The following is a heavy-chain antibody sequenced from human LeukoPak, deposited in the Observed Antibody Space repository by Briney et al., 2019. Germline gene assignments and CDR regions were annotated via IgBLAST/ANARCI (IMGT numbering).Heavy chain of an antibody. CDR1: GFTFSNNG. Sequence: GGSLRLSCAASGFTFSNNGMHWVRQAPGKGLEWVAFIRYDGSSEYYADSVKGRFTISRDNSKNTLYLQMNSLRAEDTAVYYCASIVAKYSYGSRWFDPWGQGTLVTVSS. CDR3: ASIVAKYSYGSRWFDP. J-gene: IGHJ5*02. D-gene: IGHD5-18*01. V-gene: IGHV3-30*02. CDR2: IRYDGSSE.